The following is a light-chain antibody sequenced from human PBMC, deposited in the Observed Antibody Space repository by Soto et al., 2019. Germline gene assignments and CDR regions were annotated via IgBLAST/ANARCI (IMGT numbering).Light chain of an antibody. CDR3: QRYYSTPYT. CDR2: WAS. Sequence: DFVMTQTPDSLAVSLGERATINCKSSPSVLSSSNNKNYLAWYQQKPRQPPKLLIYWASTRDSGVPDRFSGSGSGIDFTLTISSLQAEDVAVYYCQRYYSTPYTFGQGTKLEIK. V-gene: IGKV4-1*01. J-gene: IGKJ2*01. CDR1: PSVLSSSNNKNY.